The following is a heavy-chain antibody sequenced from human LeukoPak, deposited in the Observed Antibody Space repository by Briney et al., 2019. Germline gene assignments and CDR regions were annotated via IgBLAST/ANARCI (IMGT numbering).Heavy chain of an antibody. D-gene: IGHD6-19*01. Sequence: GGSLRLSCVASGFNIRNHWMSWVRQTPGEGLEWVATMKEDGTEKDYVDAVKGRFTISRDNAMNSVYLQMSRLRAEDTAVYYRASSPDHQWQVLLYFDYWGQGALVSVSS. CDR2: MKEDGTEK. V-gene: IGHV3-7*01. CDR3: ASSPDHQWQVLLYFDY. J-gene: IGHJ4*02. CDR1: GFNIRNHW.